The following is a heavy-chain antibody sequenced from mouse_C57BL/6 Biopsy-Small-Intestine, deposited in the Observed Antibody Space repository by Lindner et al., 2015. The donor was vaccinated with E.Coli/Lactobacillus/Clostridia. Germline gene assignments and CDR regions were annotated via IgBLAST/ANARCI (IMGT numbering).Heavy chain of an antibody. CDR2: INPYSDGT. CDR1: GYSFTAYN. J-gene: IGHJ3*01. D-gene: IGHD3-3*01. CDR3: ARAGRGFAY. V-gene: IGHV1-39*01. Sequence: VQLQESGAELVKPGASVKISCKASGYSFTAYNMNWVKQSHGKSLEWIGTINPYSDGTNYNQKFKGRATLTVDKSSSTAYMQLISLTSEDSAVYYCARAGRGFAYWGQGTLVTVSA.